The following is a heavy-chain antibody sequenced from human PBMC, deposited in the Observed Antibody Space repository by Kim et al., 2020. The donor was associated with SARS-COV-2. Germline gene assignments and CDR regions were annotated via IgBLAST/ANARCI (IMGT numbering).Heavy chain of an antibody. CDR2: ISWNSGSI. D-gene: IGHD6-13*01. Sequence: GGSLRLSCAASGFTFGDYAMHWVRQAPGKGLEWVSGISWNSGSIGYADSVKGRFTISRDNAKNSLYLQMNSLRAEDTALYYCAKAYPDMVSMGSSWTLRVWGQGTLVTVSS. V-gene: IGHV3-9*01. CDR3: AKAYPDMVSMGSSWTLRV. J-gene: IGHJ4*02. CDR1: GFTFGDYA.